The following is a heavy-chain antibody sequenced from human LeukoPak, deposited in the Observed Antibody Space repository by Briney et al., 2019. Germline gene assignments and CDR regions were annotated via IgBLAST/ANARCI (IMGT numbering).Heavy chain of an antibody. V-gene: IGHV4-4*07. CDR1: GGSISSYY. CDR3: ARGSSGWYQGWFDP. CDR2: IHTSGST. J-gene: IGHJ5*02. Sequence: SETLSLTCTVSGGSISSYYWNWIRQPAGKGLEWIGRIHTSGSTNYNPSLKSRVTMSVDTSKNQFSLKLSSVTAADTAVYYCARGSSGWYQGWFDPWGQGTLVTVSS. D-gene: IGHD6-19*01.